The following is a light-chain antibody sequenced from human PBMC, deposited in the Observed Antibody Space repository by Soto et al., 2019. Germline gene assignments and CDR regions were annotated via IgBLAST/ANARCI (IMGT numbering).Light chain of an antibody. J-gene: IGKJ1*01. CDR2: GAS. Sequence: ETVLTQSPGTLSLSPGERATLSCRASQSVNSNYLAWYQQKPGQAPRLLIYGASSRATGIPDRFSGSGSGTDFILTISRLEPDDFALYYCQQYGRSPRTFGQGTKVEIK. V-gene: IGKV3-20*01. CDR3: QQYGRSPRT. CDR1: QSVNSNY.